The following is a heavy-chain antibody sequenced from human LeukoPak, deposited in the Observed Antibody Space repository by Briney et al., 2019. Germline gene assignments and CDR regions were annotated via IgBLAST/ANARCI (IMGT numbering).Heavy chain of an antibody. D-gene: IGHD2-15*01. CDR1: GGSLSSYY. CDR3: ARQVVVTPWFDP. Sequence: SETLSLTCTVSGGSLSSYYWSWIRQPPGKGLEWIGYIYYSGSTNYNPSLKSRVTISVDTSKNQFSLKLSSVTAADTAVYYCARQVVVTPWFDPWGQGTLVTVSS. CDR2: IYYSGST. V-gene: IGHV4-59*01. J-gene: IGHJ5*02.